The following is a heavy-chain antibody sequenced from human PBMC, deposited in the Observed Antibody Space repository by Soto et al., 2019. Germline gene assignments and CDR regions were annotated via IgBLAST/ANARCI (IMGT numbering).Heavy chain of an antibody. CDR3: ARVRNVVVVDDNWFDP. CDR1: GGSISSYY. Sequence: SETLSLTCTVSGGSISSYYGSWIRQPPGKGLEWIGYIYYSGSTNYNPSLKSRVTISVDTSKNQFSLKLSSVTAADTAVYYCARVRNVVVVDDNWFDPWGQGTLVTVSS. V-gene: IGHV4-59*01. J-gene: IGHJ5*02. CDR2: IYYSGST. D-gene: IGHD2-15*01.